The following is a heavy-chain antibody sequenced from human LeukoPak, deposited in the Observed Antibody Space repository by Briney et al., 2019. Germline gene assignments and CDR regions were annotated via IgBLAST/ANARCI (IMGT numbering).Heavy chain of an antibody. CDR3: ARAMSTFGGVRNYFDS. CDR1: GFTFSGHN. D-gene: IGHD3-16*01. CDR2: VSISSGTI. Sequence: GGSLRLSCAASGFTFSGHNMNWVRQAPGKGLEWISFVSISSGTIYYADSVNGRFRISRDNAKSSLDLEMNSLRAEDTAVYYCARAMSTFGGVRNYFDSWGQGALVTVSS. V-gene: IGHV3-48*04. J-gene: IGHJ4*02.